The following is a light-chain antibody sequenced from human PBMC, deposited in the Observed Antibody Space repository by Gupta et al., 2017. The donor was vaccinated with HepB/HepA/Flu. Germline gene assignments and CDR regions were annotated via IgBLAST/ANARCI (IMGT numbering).Light chain of an antibody. CDR2: GNN. CDR3: NCRDSSGNVV. Sequence: TCQGDSLRNYYASWFQQKPGQTPKLVLYGNNIRPSGIPDRLSGSNSGNTAALTIAETQAEDEADYYCNCRDSSGNVVFGGGTRLTVL. CDR1: SLRNYY. J-gene: IGLJ2*01. V-gene: IGLV3-19*01.